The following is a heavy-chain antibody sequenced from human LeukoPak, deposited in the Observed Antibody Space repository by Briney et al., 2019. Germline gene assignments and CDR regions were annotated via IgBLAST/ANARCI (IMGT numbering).Heavy chain of an antibody. Sequence: GESLKISCKHSGYSFPTYCVGWVRQMPGKGLEWMGIIYPDDSDTRYSPSFQGQVTISADKSISTAYLQWSSLKASDTAMYYCARRGGYGDYFWFDPWGQGTLVTVSS. J-gene: IGHJ5*02. CDR2: IYPDDSDT. V-gene: IGHV5-51*01. D-gene: IGHD4-17*01. CDR1: GYSFPTYC. CDR3: ARRGGYGDYFWFDP.